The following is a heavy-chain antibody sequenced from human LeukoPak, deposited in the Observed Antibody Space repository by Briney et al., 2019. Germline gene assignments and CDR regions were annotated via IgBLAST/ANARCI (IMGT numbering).Heavy chain of an antibody. CDR2: ISAYNGNT. Sequence: ASVKVSCKASGYTFTSYDISWVRQAPGQGLEWMGWISAYNGNTNYAQKLQGRVTMTTDTSTSTAYMELRSLRSEDTAVYYCARGMGYSYGHPQGAFDIWGQGTMVTVSS. J-gene: IGHJ3*02. CDR3: ARGMGYSYGHPQGAFDI. CDR1: GYTFTSYD. D-gene: IGHD5-18*01. V-gene: IGHV1-18*01.